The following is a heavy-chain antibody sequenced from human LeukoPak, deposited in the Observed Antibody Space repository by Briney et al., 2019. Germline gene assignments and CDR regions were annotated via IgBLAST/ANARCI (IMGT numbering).Heavy chain of an antibody. Sequence: PSETLSLTCTVSGGSISSSSYYWVWIRQPPGKGLEWIGSIYYSGSTYYNPSLKSRVTISVDTSKNQFSLKLSSVTAADTAVYYCARHFNWFDPWGQGTLVTVSS. CDR3: ARHFNWFDP. CDR1: GGSISSSSYY. V-gene: IGHV4-39*01. CDR2: IYYSGST. J-gene: IGHJ5*02.